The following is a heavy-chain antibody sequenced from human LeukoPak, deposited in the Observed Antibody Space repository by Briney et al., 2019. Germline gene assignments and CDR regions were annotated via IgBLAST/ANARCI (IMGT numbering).Heavy chain of an antibody. V-gene: IGHV3-21*01. CDR2: IDSSSSYI. CDR1: VFTFSSYS. D-gene: IGHD3-10*01. Sequence: GGSLRLSCAASVFTFSSYSMNWVRQAPGKGLEGVSSIDSSSSYIYYADSVKGRFTISRDNAKNSLHLQMNSLRAEDTAVYYCVKPYYFSSGSLNWGQGTLVTVSS. J-gene: IGHJ4*02. CDR3: VKPYYFSSGSLN.